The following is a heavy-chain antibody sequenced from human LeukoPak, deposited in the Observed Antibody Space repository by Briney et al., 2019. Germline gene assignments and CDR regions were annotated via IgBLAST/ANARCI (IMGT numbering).Heavy chain of an antibody. CDR3: AKVASVTMVRGASDY. CDR2: ISYDGSNK. CDR1: GFTFSIYG. V-gene: IGHV3-30*18. D-gene: IGHD3-10*01. Sequence: GGSLRLSCAASGFTFSIYGMHWVRQAPGKGLEWVAVISYDGSNKYYADSVKGRFTISRDNSKNTLYLQMNSLRAEDTAVYYCAKVASVTMVRGASDYWGQGTLVTISS. J-gene: IGHJ4*02.